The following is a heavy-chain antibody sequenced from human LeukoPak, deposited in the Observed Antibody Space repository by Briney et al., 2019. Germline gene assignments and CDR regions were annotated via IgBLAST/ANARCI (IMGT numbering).Heavy chain of an antibody. D-gene: IGHD2-2*01. J-gene: IGHJ6*04. Sequence: SVRVSCKASGGTFSSYAISWVRQAPGQGLEWMGGIIPIFGTANYAQKFQGRVTITADESTSTAYMELSSLRSEDTAVYYCARNAVPDRPFSGMDVWGKGTTVTVSS. CDR3: ARNAVPDRPFSGMDV. CDR1: GGTFSSYA. CDR2: IIPIFGTA. V-gene: IGHV1-69*01.